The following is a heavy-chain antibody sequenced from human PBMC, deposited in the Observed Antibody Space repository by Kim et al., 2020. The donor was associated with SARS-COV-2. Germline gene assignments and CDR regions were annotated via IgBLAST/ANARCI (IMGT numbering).Heavy chain of an antibody. CDR2: ISYDGSNK. D-gene: IGHD3-9*01. CDR3: ARVHYDILTGYYYDY. CDR1: GFTFSSYA. Sequence: GGSLRLSCAASGFTFSSYAMHWVRQAPGKGLEWVAVISYDGSNKYYADSVKGRFTISRDNSKNTLYLQMNSLRAEDTAVYYCARVHYDILTGYYYDYWG. V-gene: IGHV3-30*04. J-gene: IGHJ4*01.